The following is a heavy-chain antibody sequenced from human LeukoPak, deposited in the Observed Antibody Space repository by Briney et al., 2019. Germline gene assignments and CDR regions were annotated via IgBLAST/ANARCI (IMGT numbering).Heavy chain of an antibody. CDR2: IYYTGST. Sequence: PSETLSLTCNVSGGSISSNINYWGWIRQPPGKGLEWIGNIYYTGSTYYNVSLNSRVTISIDTSKNLFSLRLNSMTAADTAVYYCAKSGGYGLIDKWGQGTLVTVSS. J-gene: IGHJ4*02. D-gene: IGHD1-26*01. CDR1: GGSISSNINY. CDR3: AKSGGYGLIDK. V-gene: IGHV4-39*01.